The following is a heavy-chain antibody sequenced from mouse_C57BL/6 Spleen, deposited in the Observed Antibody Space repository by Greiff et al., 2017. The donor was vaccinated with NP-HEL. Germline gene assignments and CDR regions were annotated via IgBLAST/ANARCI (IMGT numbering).Heavy chain of an antibody. CDR2: ISNLAYSI. V-gene: IGHV5-15*01. Sequence: EVMLVESGGGLVQPGGSLKLSCAASGFTFSDYGMAWVRQAPRKGPEWVAFISNLAYSIYYADTVTGRFTISRENAKNTLYLEMSSLRSEDTAMYYCARGELGYYGRDWYFDVWGTGTTVTVSS. CDR1: GFTFSDYG. CDR3: ARGELGYYGRDWYFDV. J-gene: IGHJ1*03. D-gene: IGHD1-1*01.